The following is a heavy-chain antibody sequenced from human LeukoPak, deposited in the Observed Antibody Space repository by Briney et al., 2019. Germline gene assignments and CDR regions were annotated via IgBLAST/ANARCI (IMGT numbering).Heavy chain of an antibody. CDR2: ISSSSSYI. V-gene: IGHV3-21*01. CDR3: ARGEYGSGSYHIDY. D-gene: IGHD3-10*01. CDR1: GFTFSSYS. Sequence: GGSLRLSCAASGFTFSSYSMNWARQAPGKGLEWVPFISSSSSYIYYADSVKGRFTISRDNAKNSLYLQMNSLRAEDTAVYYCARGEYGSGSYHIDYWGQGTLVTVSS. J-gene: IGHJ4*02.